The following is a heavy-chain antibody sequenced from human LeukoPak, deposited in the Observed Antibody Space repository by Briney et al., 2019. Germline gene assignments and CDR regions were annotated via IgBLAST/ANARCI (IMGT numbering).Heavy chain of an antibody. CDR3: ARQYYDSGMVVY. Sequence: PSETLSLTCTVSGGSISSSSYYWGWISQSPGKGLEWIGSIYYSGSTYYHPSLKSRVTISVDTSKNQFSLKLSSVTAADTAVYYCARQYYDSGMVVYWGQGTLVTVSS. D-gene: IGHD3-10*01. J-gene: IGHJ4*02. V-gene: IGHV4-39*01. CDR1: GGSISSSSYY. CDR2: IYYSGST.